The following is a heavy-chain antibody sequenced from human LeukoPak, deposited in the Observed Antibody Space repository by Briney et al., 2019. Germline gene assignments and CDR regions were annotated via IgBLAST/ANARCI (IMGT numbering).Heavy chain of an antibody. V-gene: IGHV3-21*01. CDR1: GFTFRSYS. CDR2: INISCSYL. Sequence: GGALRLSCSGSGFTFRSYSMDWVRPGPGEGLEWGSSINISCSYLYYADSVKGRFTISRDNAKNSLYLQMNSLRAEDTAVYYCARAGYCSGGSCYYQSHYGMDVWGQGTTVTVSS. J-gene: IGHJ6*02. D-gene: IGHD2-15*01. CDR3: ARAGYCSGGSCYYQSHYGMDV.